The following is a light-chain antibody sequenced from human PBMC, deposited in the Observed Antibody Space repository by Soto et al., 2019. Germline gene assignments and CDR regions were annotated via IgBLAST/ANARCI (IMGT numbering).Light chain of an antibody. CDR1: SSDVGSYNY. CDR3: SSYAGSNNYV. Sequence: QSALTQPPSAFGSPGQSVTISCTGTSSDVGSYNYVSWYQQHPGKAPKLMIFEVSKRPSGVPDRFSGSRSGNTASLTVSWLQAEDEADYYCSSYAGSNNYVFGTGTKVTVL. J-gene: IGLJ1*01. V-gene: IGLV2-8*01. CDR2: EVS.